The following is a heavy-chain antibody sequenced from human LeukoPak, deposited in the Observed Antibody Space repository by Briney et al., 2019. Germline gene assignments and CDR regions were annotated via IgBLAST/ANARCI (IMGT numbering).Heavy chain of an antibody. Sequence: PSETLSLTCAVYDGSFSGYYWSWIRQPPGKGLEWIGEINHSGSTNYNPSLKSRVTISVDTSKNQFSLKLSSVTAADTAVYYCARVRVGFGELSLDYWGQGTLVTVSS. CDR2: INHSGST. CDR1: DGSFSGYY. D-gene: IGHD3-10*01. J-gene: IGHJ4*02. CDR3: ARVRVGFGELSLDY. V-gene: IGHV4-34*01.